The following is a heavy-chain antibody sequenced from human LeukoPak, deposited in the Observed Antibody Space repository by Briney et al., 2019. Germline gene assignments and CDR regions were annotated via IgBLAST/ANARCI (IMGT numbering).Heavy chain of an antibody. CDR3: ARASSRANGYVKWFDS. CDR1: GASSRSGGYY. D-gene: IGHD3-16*01. CDR2: IDYSESP. J-gene: IGHJ5*01. Sequence: KPSETLSLTCTVSGASSRSGGYYWTFIRQHPGKGLEWIGYIDYSESPFYYPSLKSRVSIPVAKSTNQFSLKLTSVTAADTAVYYCARASSRANGYVKWFDSWGQGTLVTVSS. V-gene: IGHV4-31*03.